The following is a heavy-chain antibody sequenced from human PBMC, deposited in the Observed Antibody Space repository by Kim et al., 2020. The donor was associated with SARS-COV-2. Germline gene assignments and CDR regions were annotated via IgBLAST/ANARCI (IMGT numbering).Heavy chain of an antibody. CDR2: INHSGST. V-gene: IGHV4-34*01. CDR1: GGSFSGYY. Sequence: SETLSLTCAVYGGSFSGYYWSWIRQPPGKGLEWIGEINHSGSTNYNPSLKSRVTISVDTSKNQFSLKLSSVTAADTAVYYCARGDGYNWSYYYYGMEVWG. CDR3: ARGDGYNWSYYYYGMEV. J-gene: IGHJ6*01. D-gene: IGHD5-12*01.